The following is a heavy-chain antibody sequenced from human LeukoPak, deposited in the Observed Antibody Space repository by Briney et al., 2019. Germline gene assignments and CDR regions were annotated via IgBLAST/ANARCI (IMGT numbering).Heavy chain of an antibody. CDR3: ARDLLYSGYDWIDY. CDR1: GDSVNSSPYY. V-gene: IGHV4-39*07. J-gene: IGHJ4*02. CDR2: IYSRGRM. D-gene: IGHD5-12*01. Sequence: SETLSLTCTVSGDSVNSSPYYWAWIRQPPGKGLEWIGSIYSRGRMYYNPSLKSRVTISIDTSKNQFSLSLSYMTAADTAVYYCARDLLYSGYDWIDYWGQGTLVTVSS.